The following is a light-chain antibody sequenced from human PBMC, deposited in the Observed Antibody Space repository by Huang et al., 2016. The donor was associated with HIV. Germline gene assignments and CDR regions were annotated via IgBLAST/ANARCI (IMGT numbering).Light chain of an antibody. V-gene: IGKV3D-20*01. CDR2: DAS. CDR3: QQYDTTPRT. Sequence: EIVLTQSPATLSLSPGERATLSCGASQSIISNYLAWYQQRPGLEPRLLIYDASNRATGIPDRFSGSGSGADFTLTISRLEPEDFAVYYCQQYDTTPRTFGQGTKVEIK. J-gene: IGKJ1*01. CDR1: QSIISNY.